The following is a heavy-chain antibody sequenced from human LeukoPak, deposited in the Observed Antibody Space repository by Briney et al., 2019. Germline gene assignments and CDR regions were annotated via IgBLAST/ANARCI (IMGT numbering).Heavy chain of an antibody. Sequence: PGGSLRLSCAASGFTFSDYYMSWIRQAPGKGLEWVSYISSSGSTIYYADSVKGRFTISRDNAKKSLYLQMNSLRAEDTAVYYCARSPYYYDSSGYLDYWGQGTLVTVSS. D-gene: IGHD3-22*01. J-gene: IGHJ4*02. CDR1: GFTFSDYY. V-gene: IGHV3-11*01. CDR2: ISSSGSTI. CDR3: ARSPYYYDSSGYLDY.